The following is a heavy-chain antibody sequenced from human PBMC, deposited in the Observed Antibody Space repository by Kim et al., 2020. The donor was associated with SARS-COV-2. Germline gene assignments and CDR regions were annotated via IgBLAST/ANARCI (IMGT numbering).Heavy chain of an antibody. CDR3: ARVPFLWFGRKFDY. D-gene: IGHD3-10*01. CDR2: INHSGST. Sequence: SETLSLTCAVYGGSFSGYYWIWIRQPPGKGLEWIGEINHSGSTNYNPSLKSRVTISVDTSKNQFSLKLSSVTAADTAVYYCARVPFLWFGRKFDYWGQGTLVTVSS. J-gene: IGHJ4*02. CDR1: GGSFSGYY. V-gene: IGHV4-34*01.